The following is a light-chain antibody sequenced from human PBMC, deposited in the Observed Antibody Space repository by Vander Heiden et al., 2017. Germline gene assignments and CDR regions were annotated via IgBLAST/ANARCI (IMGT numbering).Light chain of an antibody. CDR3: YSTDSSGNHRV. Sequence: SYELTQPPSVSVSPVQTARITCSGDALPKKYAYWYQQKSGQAPVLVIYEDSKRPSGIPERFSGSSSGTMATLTISGAQVEDEADYYCYSTDSSGNHRVFGGGTKL. CDR2: EDS. V-gene: IGLV3-10*01. J-gene: IGLJ2*01. CDR1: ALPKKY.